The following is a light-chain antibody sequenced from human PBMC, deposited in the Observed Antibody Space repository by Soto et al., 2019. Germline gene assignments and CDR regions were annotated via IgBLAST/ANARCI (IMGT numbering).Light chain of an antibody. CDR1: SSDIGAGFD. V-gene: IGLV1-40*01. CDR2: GIT. CDR3: QSYENSRTGFYV. Sequence: QSVLTQPPSVSGAPGQRVTISCTGSSSDIGAGFDVHWYQHLPGTAPKLLIYGITNRPSGVPGRFSGSKSGTSASLVITGLQAEDEADYYCQSYENSRTGFYVFGTGTKVTVL. J-gene: IGLJ1*01.